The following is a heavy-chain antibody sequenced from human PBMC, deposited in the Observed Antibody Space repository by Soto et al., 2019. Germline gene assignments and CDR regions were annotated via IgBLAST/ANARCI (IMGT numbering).Heavy chain of an antibody. CDR3: AREVVDDFWSGGWFDP. V-gene: IGHV1-46*01. D-gene: IGHD3-3*01. J-gene: IGHJ5*02. Sequence: QVQLVQSGAEVKKPGASVKVSCKASGYTFTSYYMHWVRQAPGQGLEWMGIINPSGGSTSYAQKCQGRVTMTRDTSTSTVYMELSSLRSEDTAVYYCAREVVDDFWSGGWFDPWGQGTLVTVSS. CDR2: INPSGGST. CDR1: GYTFTSYY.